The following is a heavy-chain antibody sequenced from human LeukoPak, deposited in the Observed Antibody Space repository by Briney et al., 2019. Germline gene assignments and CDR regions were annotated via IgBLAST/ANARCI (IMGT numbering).Heavy chain of an antibody. V-gene: IGHV4-59*11. CDR1: GGSISSHY. Sequence: SETLSLTCTVSGGSISSHYWSWIRQPPGKGLEWIGYIYYSGSTNYNPSLKSRVTISVDTSKNQFSLKLSSVTAADTAVYYCARLSSGYSSSWNWFDPWGQGALVTVSS. J-gene: IGHJ5*02. D-gene: IGHD6-13*01. CDR3: ARLSSGYSSSWNWFDP. CDR2: IYYSGST.